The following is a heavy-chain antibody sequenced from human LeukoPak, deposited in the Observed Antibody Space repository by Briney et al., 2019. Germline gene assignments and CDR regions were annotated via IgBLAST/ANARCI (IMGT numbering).Heavy chain of an antibody. J-gene: IGHJ4*02. CDR3: ARERVTSRWLAPLIDY. CDR2: ISAYNGNT. V-gene: IGHV1-18*04. CDR1: GYTFTSYG. D-gene: IGHD5-24*01. Sequence: ASVKVSCKASGYTFTSYGISWVRQAPGQGLEWMGWISAYNGNTNYAQKLQGRVSMTTDTSTSTAYMELRSLRSDDTAVYYCARERVTSRWLAPLIDYWGQGTLVTVSS.